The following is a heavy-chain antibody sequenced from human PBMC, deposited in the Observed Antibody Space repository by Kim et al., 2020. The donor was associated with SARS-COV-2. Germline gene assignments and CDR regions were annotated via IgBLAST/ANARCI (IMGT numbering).Heavy chain of an antibody. D-gene: IGHD3-10*01. J-gene: IGHJ3*02. Sequence: GRFTISRDNSKNTLYLQMNSLRAEDTAVYYCARVWFGELLPLIRDDAFDIWGQGTMVTVSS. V-gene: IGHV3-30*01. CDR3: ARVWFGELLPLIRDDAFDI.